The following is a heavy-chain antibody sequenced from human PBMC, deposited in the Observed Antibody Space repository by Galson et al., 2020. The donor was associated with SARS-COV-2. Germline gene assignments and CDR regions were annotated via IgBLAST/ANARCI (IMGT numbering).Heavy chain of an antibody. CDR1: GITFNRYD. J-gene: IGHJ6*02. D-gene: IGHD6-13*01. V-gene: IGHV3-23*01. Sequence: GESLRLSCAASGITFNRYDMNWVRQATGKGLEWVSAISASGGSKYYAGSVRGRFAISRDNSKNTLNLQMNSLRAEDTAVYYCAFSKITAPVRKNDAYGIDVWAQGTTVTVSS. CDR2: ISASGGSK. CDR3: AFSKITAPVRKNDAYGIDV.